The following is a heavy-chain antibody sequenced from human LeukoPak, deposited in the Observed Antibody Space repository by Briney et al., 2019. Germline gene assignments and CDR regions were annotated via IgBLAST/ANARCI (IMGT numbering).Heavy chain of an antibody. J-gene: IGHJ4*02. CDR3: ARDPYCGGDCYPSGSDY. V-gene: IGHV1-3*01. CDR1: GYTFTSYA. Sequence: ASVKVSCKASGYTFTSYAMHWVRQAPGQRLEWMGWINAGNGNTKYSQKFQGRVTITRDTSASTAYMELSSLRSEDTAVYYCARDPYCGGDCYPSGSDYWGQGTLVTVSS. D-gene: IGHD2-21*02. CDR2: INAGNGNT.